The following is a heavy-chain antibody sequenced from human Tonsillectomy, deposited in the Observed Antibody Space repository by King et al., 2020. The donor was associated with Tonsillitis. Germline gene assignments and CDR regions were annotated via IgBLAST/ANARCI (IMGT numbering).Heavy chain of an antibody. V-gene: IGHV5-51*01. CDR1: GYSFTSYW. CDR3: ARPISSSWYFDL. Sequence: QLVQSGAEVKKPGESLMISCKASGYSFTSYWIGWVRQMPGKGLEWMGSIYPDDSYTTYSPSFQGQVTFSADKSVSTAYLQWSSLKASDTAIYYCARPISSSWYFDLWGRGTPVTLSS. J-gene: IGHJ2*01. CDR2: IYPDDSYT. D-gene: IGHD6-13*01.